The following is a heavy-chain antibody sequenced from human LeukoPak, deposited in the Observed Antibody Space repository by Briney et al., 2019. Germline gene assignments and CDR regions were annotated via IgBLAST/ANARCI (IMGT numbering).Heavy chain of an antibody. CDR1: GVTSSSYS. Sequence: GGSLRLSCAASGVTSSSYSMNWVRPAPGEGLGWVSSISSSSGYIYYADSVKGRFTISRDNAKNSLYLQMNSLRAEDTAVYYCASIYCSSTSCYSADYWGQGTLVTVSS. V-gene: IGHV3-21*01. CDR2: ISSSSGYI. J-gene: IGHJ4*02. CDR3: ASIYCSSTSCYSADY. D-gene: IGHD2-2*01.